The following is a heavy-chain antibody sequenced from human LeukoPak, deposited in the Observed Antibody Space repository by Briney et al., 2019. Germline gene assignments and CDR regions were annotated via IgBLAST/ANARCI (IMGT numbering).Heavy chain of an antibody. D-gene: IGHD4-11*01. J-gene: IGHJ4*02. Sequence: PGGSLRLSCAASGFTFSSYGMHWVRQAPGKGLEWVTFIRYDGSNKYYADSVKGRFTISRDNSKNTLYLQMNSPRAEDTAVYYCVKDRYSGPENWGQGTLVTVSS. V-gene: IGHV3-30*02. CDR2: IRYDGSNK. CDR1: GFTFSSYG. CDR3: VKDRYSGPEN.